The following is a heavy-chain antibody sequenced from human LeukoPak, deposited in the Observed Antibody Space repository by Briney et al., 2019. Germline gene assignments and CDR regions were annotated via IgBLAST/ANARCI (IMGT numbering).Heavy chain of an antibody. V-gene: IGHV3-30*04. J-gene: IGHJ4*02. D-gene: IGHD2-15*01. CDR3: VRQDCSGGSCYLDS. Sequence: GGSLRLSCAASGFIFSNYAMHWVRQAPGKGLDWVAVISYHGKDQYYADSVKGRFTFSRDYSKNTLDLQMNSLRTEDTAVYYCVRQDCSGGSCYLDSWGQGTLVTVSS. CDR2: ISYHGKDQ. CDR1: GFIFSNYA.